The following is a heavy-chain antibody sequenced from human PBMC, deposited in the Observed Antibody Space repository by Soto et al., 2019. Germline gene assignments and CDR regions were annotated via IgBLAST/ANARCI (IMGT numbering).Heavy chain of an antibody. J-gene: IGHJ4*02. V-gene: IGHV3-23*01. CDR2: ISGSGGNT. CDR1: GFTFSSYA. Sequence: PGGSLRLSCAASGFTFSSYAMSWVRQAPGKGLEWVSAISGSGGNTYYADSVKGRFTISRDNSKNTLYLQMNSLRAEDTAVYYCAKGELGIPYYFDYWGQGTLVTVSS. D-gene: IGHD7-27*01. CDR3: AKGELGIPYYFDY.